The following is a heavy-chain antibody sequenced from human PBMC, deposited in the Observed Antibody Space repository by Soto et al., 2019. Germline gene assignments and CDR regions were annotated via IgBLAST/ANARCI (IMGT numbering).Heavy chain of an antibody. CDR2: ISSSSSYI. CDR3: ARYDSSGYYWPYYYYGMDV. CDR1: GFTFSTYS. Sequence: EVQLVESGGGLVKPGGSLRLSCAASGFTFSTYSMNWVRQAPGKGLEWVSSISSSSSYIYYADSVKGRFTISRDNAKLSLYMQMNSLRAADTAVYYCARYDSSGYYWPYYYYGMDVWGQGTTVTVSS. D-gene: IGHD3-22*01. J-gene: IGHJ6*02. V-gene: IGHV3-21*01.